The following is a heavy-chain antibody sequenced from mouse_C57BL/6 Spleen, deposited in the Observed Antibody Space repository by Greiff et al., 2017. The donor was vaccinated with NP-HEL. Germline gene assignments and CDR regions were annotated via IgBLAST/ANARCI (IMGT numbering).Heavy chain of an antibody. Sequence: EVKLVESGGGLVKPGGSLKLSCAASGFTFSDYGMHWVRQAPEKGLEWVAYISSGSSTIYYADTVKGRFTISRDNAKNTLFLQMTSLRSEDTAMYYCARRRAVEGYYAMDYWGQGTSVTVSS. D-gene: IGHD1-1*01. CDR3: ARRRAVEGYYAMDY. V-gene: IGHV5-17*01. J-gene: IGHJ4*01. CDR2: ISSGSSTI. CDR1: GFTFSDYG.